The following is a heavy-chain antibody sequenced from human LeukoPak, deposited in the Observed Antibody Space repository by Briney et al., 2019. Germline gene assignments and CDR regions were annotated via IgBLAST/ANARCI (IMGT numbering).Heavy chain of an antibody. V-gene: IGHV1-8*01. CDR2: MNPNSGNT. D-gene: IGHD3-22*01. Sequence: ASVKVSCKASGYTFTSYDINWVRRATGQGLEWMGWMNPNSGNTGYAQKFQGRVTMTRNTSISTAYMELSSLRSEDTAVYYCARGDRRWLLLDWFDPWGQGTLVTVSS. CDR1: GYTFTSYD. CDR3: ARGDRRWLLLDWFDP. J-gene: IGHJ5*02.